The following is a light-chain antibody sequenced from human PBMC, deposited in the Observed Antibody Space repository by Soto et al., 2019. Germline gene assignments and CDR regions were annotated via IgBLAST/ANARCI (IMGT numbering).Light chain of an antibody. Sequence: EIVLTQSPGTLSLSPGEGATLSCRASQSVYNNYLAWYQQEPGQAPRLLIHGASSRATGIPDRFSGSGSGTDFTLTISRLEPEDFAVYYCQQYGSSPITFGQGTRLEIE. V-gene: IGKV3-20*01. CDR1: QSVYNNY. CDR3: QQYGSSPIT. CDR2: GAS. J-gene: IGKJ5*01.